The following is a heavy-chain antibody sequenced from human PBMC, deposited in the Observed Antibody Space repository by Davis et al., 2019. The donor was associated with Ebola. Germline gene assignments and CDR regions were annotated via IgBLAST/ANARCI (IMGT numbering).Heavy chain of an antibody. D-gene: IGHD3-10*01. J-gene: IGHJ4*02. CDR3: ATGAYYGSGYYFDY. CDR2: ISYSGNT. CDR1: GGSISSGDYY. Sequence: MPSETLSLTCTVSGGSISSGDYYGTWIRQPPGKGLEWIGYISYSGNTYYNPSLKRRVTISVDTSENHFSLKLRSVTAADPAVYYCATGAYYGSGYYFDYWGQGTLVTVSS. V-gene: IGHV4-30-4*01.